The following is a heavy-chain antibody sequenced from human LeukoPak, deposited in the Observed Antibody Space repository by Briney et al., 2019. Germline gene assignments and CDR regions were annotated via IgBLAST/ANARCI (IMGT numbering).Heavy chain of an antibody. CDR3: ARGRLHSSSWYPKLNKNWFDP. CDR2: INHSGST. D-gene: IGHD6-13*01. Sequence: ASETLSLTCAVYGGSFSGYYWSWIRQPPGKGLEWIGEINHSGSTNYIPSLKSRVAISVDTSKNQFSLKLSSVTAADTAVYYCARGRLHSSSWYPKLNKNWFDPWGQGTLVTVSS. V-gene: IGHV4-34*01. J-gene: IGHJ5*02. CDR1: GGSFSGYY.